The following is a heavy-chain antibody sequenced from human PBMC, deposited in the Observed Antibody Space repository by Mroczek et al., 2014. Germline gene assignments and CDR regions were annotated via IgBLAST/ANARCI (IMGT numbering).Heavy chain of an antibody. CDR1: GYTFTGYY. V-gene: IGHV1-2*02. CDR3: AGVPRRHCSSTSCPNAFDY. Sequence: VQLVESGAEVKKPGASVKVSCKASGYTFTGYYMHWVRQAPGQGLEWMGWINPNSGGTNYAQKFQGRVTMTRDTSISTAYMELSRLRSDDTAVYYCAGVPRRHCSSTSCPNAFDYWGQGTPGHRLL. CDR2: INPNSGGT. D-gene: IGHD2-2*01. J-gene: IGHJ4*02.